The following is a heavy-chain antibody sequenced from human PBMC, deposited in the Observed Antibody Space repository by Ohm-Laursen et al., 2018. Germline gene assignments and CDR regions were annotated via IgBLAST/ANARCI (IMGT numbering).Heavy chain of an antibody. CDR1: GFTFSSYA. V-gene: IGHV3-23*01. J-gene: IGHJ6*02. Sequence: SLRLSCSASGFTFSSYAMSWVRQAPGKGLEWVSAISGSGGSTYYADSVKGRFTISRDNSKNTLYLQMNSLRAEDTAVYYCARLQDTAMATLPLYYYYGMDVWGQGTTVTVSS. CDR2: ISGSGGST. D-gene: IGHD5-18*01. CDR3: ARLQDTAMATLPLYYYYGMDV.